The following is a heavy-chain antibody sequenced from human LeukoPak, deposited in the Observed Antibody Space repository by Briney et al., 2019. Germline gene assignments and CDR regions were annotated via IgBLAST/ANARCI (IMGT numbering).Heavy chain of an antibody. Sequence: SETLSLTCTVAGGSISSYYWSWIRQPAGKGLEWIGRVYTSGNTNYNPSLKSRVTMSQDTSKNQLSLKLSSVTAADTAIYYCVSGYRYGFGYWGQGTLVTVSS. D-gene: IGHD5-18*01. CDR1: GGSISSYY. V-gene: IGHV4-4*07. J-gene: IGHJ4*02. CDR2: VYTSGNT. CDR3: VSGYRYGFGY.